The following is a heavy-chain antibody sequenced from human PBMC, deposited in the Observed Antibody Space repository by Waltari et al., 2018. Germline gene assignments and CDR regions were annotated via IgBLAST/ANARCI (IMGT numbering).Heavy chain of an antibody. Sequence: QLQLQESGPGLVKPSGTLSLSCAVSGDSVTSPNWWSWVRQSPQRGLEWIGQVLSTGKTNYSPSFASRVTMSLDASSNQFSLKVTSATAADTAVYYCARDRGRGLYLDAWGPGTLVTVSP. CDR2: VLSTGKT. CDR3: ARDRGRGLYLDA. J-gene: IGHJ5*02. V-gene: IGHV4-4*02. D-gene: IGHD2-15*01. CDR1: GDSVTSPNW.